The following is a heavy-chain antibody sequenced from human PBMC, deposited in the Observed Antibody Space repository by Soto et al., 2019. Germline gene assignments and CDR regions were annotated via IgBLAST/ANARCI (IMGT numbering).Heavy chain of an antibody. J-gene: IGHJ4*02. V-gene: IGHV4-30-2*01. CDR2: MYHSGST. Sequence: QLQLQESGSGLVKPSQTLSLTCAVSGGSISSGGYSWSWIRQPPGKGMEWIGYMYHSGSTYYNTSRKRGVTISVDRANNQFSLKLTSVTAADTAVYYCARANPVYAVVWGQGTLVTVSS. CDR1: GGSISSGGYS. D-gene: IGHD2-2*01. CDR3: ARANPVYAVV.